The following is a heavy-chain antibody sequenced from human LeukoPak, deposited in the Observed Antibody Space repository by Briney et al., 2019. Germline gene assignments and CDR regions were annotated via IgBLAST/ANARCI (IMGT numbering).Heavy chain of an antibody. CDR3: ARIWNSNWYAFDI. Sequence: SETLSLTCTVSGGSISSFYWSWIRQPPAKGLEWIGYIYYSGSTNYNPSLKSRVTISVDTSKNQFSLKLSSVTAADTAVYYCARIWNSNWYAFDIWGQGIMVTVSS. D-gene: IGHD4-11*01. V-gene: IGHV4-59*01. CDR2: IYYSGST. J-gene: IGHJ3*02. CDR1: GGSISSFY.